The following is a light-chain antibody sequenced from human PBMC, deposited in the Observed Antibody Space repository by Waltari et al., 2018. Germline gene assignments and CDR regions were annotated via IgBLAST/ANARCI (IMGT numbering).Light chain of an antibody. Sequence: QSVLTQPPSASGTPGQRVTISCSGSSSNIGRNSVNWSQQLQETAPKLLISRNNPRPSGVPDRFSGSKSGTSASLAISGLRSEDEADYYCAAWDDSLSGYVFGTGTKVTVL. V-gene: IGLV1-47*01. CDR2: RNN. J-gene: IGLJ1*01. CDR3: AAWDDSLSGYV. CDR1: SSNIGRNS.